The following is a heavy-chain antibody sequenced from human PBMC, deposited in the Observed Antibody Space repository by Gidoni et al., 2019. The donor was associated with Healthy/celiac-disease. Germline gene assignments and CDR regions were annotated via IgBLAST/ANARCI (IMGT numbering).Heavy chain of an antibody. CDR2: INSAGSIK. CDR3: ARVPYCGGDCSLYYFDY. Sequence: EVQLVESGGGLVQPGGSLRLSCAASGFTFSNYWMHWVRQTPGKGLVWVSRINSAGSIKIYADSVKGRFTISRDNAKNTLYLQMNSLRAEDTAVYYCARVPYCGGDCSLYYFDYWGQGTLVTVSS. D-gene: IGHD2-21*02. CDR1: GFTFSNYW. J-gene: IGHJ4*02. V-gene: IGHV3-74*01.